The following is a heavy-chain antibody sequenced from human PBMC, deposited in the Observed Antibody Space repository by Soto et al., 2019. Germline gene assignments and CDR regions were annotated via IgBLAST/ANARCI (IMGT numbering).Heavy chain of an antibody. CDR3: ARDNGVGP. Sequence: SETLSLTCTVSGGSVSSGDYYWSWIRQPPGKGLEWIGYIYDSGSTYYNSSLKSRVNITLDTSKNQFSLKLTSVTAADTAVYYCARDNGVGPWGQGTLVTVSS. CDR2: IYDSGST. V-gene: IGHV4-30-4*01. J-gene: IGHJ5*02. D-gene: IGHD2-8*01. CDR1: GGSVSSGDYY.